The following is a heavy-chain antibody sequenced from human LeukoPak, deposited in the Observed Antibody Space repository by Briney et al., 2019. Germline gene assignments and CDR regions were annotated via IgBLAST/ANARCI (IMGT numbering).Heavy chain of an antibody. CDR2: IIPIFGTA. V-gene: IGHV1-69*13. D-gene: IGHD2-2*01. CDR3: ARAPPVGVVPAAQDY. Sequence: SVKVSCKASGGTFISYAISWVRQAPGHGREWMGGIIPIFGTANYAQKFQGRVTITADESTSTAYMQLSSLRSEDTAVYYCARAPPVGVVPAAQDYWGQGTLVTVSS. CDR1: GGTFISYA. J-gene: IGHJ4*02.